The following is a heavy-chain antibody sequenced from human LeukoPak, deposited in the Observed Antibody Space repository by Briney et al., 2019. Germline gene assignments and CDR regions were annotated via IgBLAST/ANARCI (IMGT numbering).Heavy chain of an antibody. Sequence: PSETLSLTCTVSGGSISSSSYYWGWIRQPPGKGLEWIGSIYYSGGTYYNPSLKSRVTISVDTPKNQFSLKLSSVTAADTAVYYCARIRGANWGFIDYWGQGTLVTVSA. J-gene: IGHJ4*02. CDR1: GGSISSSSYY. CDR3: ARIRGANWGFIDY. V-gene: IGHV4-39*01. D-gene: IGHD7-27*01. CDR2: IYYSGGT.